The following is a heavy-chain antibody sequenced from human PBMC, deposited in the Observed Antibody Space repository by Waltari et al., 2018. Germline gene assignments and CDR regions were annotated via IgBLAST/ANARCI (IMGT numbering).Heavy chain of an antibody. V-gene: IGHV3-23*01. CDR1: GFTFSGYA. J-gene: IGHJ4*02. D-gene: IGHD1-7*01. CDR3: AYEELSSV. Sequence: EVKLLEAGVGLVQLGGSLRLSCSASGFTFSGYALSWVRQAPGKGLECVSGISGSGGSTYYADSVKGRFTISRDNSKNTLYLQMNSLRAEDTAVYYCAYEELSSVWGQGTLVTVSS. CDR2: ISGSGGST.